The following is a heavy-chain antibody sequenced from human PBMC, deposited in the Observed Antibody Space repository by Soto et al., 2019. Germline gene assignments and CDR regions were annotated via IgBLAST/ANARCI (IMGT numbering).Heavy chain of an antibody. D-gene: IGHD2-2*01. J-gene: IGHJ6*03. V-gene: IGHV1-8*01. CDR2: INPNSADT. Sequence: QVQLVQSGAEVKKPGASVKLSCRASGYSCTSYDMNWVRQVPGQGPEWMGWINPNSADTGCAQKSQGRVTMSRDIATRTIYMELNSRTSEDTAVYYCYRGGFLDAHMDVCGRGTTVTVS. CDR1: GYSCTSYD. CDR3: YRGGFLDAHMDV.